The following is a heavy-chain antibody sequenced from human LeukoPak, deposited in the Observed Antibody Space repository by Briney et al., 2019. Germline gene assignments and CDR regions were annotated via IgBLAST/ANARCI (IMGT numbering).Heavy chain of an antibody. CDR1: GFTFDDYG. D-gene: IGHD6-19*01. J-gene: IGHJ4*02. Sequence: GGSLRLSCAASGFTFDDYGMSWVRQAPGKGLEWVSGINWNGGSTGYADSVKGRFTISRDNVKNSLYLQMNSLRAEDTALYYCARVGSSGWPSRRGVDYWGQGTLVTVSS. CDR2: INWNGGST. V-gene: IGHV3-20*04. CDR3: ARVGSSGWPSRRGVDY.